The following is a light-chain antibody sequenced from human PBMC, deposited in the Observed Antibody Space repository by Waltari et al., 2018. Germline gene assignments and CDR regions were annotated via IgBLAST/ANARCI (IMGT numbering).Light chain of an antibody. CDR1: SSDAGFSNY. CDR3: SSYTSSSTLYV. Sequence: QSALTQPASVSGSPGQSITISCTGTSSDAGFSNYVSRYQQHPGKAPKLMIYDVSNRPSGVSNRFSGSKSGNTASLTISGLQAEDEADYYCSSYTSSSTLYVFGTGTKVTVL. J-gene: IGLJ1*01. V-gene: IGLV2-14*03. CDR2: DVS.